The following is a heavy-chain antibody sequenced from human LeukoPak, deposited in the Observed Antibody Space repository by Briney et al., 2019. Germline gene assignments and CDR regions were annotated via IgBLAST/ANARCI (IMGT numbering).Heavy chain of an antibody. J-gene: IGHJ4*02. D-gene: IGHD3-9*01. V-gene: IGHV3-30*02. Sequence: GGSLRLSCAASGFTFSSYGMHWVRQAPGKGLEWVAFIRYDGSNKYYADSVKGRFTISRDNSKNTLYLQMNSLRAEDTAVYYCAKDSIDDILTDYFDYWGQGTLVTVSS. CDR1: GFTFSSYG. CDR3: AKDSIDDILTDYFDY. CDR2: IRYDGSNK.